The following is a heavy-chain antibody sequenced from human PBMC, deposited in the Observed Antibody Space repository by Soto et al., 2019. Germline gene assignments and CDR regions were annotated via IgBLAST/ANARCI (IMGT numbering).Heavy chain of an antibody. V-gene: IGHV1-46*01. J-gene: IGHJ6*02. CDR2: IKPSGGDT. Sequence: ASVKVSCKTSGYTFTNYYMHWVRQAPGQGLEWMGIIKPSGGDTTYAQKFLGRVTMTRDTSTSTVYMELSSLRSEDTAVYYCARYSIAAAGYYYGMDVWGQGTTVTVSS. CDR1: GYTFTNYY. CDR3: ARYSIAAAGYYYGMDV. D-gene: IGHD6-13*01.